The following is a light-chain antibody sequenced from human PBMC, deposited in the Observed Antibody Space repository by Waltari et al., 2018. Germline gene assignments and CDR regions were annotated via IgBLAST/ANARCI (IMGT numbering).Light chain of an antibody. V-gene: IGLV4-69*01. CDR2: VNSDGSH. J-gene: IGLJ2*01. Sequence: QLVLTQSPSASASLGASVKLTCTLSSGHSSYAIAWHQQQPGKGPRYLMKVNSDGSHSKGDGIPDRFSGSSSGAERSLTISSLQSEDEADYYCQTWGTVLFGGGTRLTVL. CDR1: SGHSSYA. CDR3: QTWGTVL.